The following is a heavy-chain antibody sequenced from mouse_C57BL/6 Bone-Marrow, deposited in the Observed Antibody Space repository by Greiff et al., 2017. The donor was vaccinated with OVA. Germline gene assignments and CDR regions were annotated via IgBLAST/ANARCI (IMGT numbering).Heavy chain of an antibody. J-gene: IGHJ1*03. D-gene: IGHD1-1*01. CDR3: TSCYYYGSSYWYFDV. Sequence: VQLQQSGAELVRPGASVTLSCKASGYTFTDYEMHWVKQTPVHGLEWIGAIDPETGGTAYNQKFKGKAILTADKSSSTAYMELRSLTSEDSAVYYCTSCYYYGSSYWYFDVWGTGTTVTVSS. CDR1: GYTFTDYE. CDR2: IDPETGGT. V-gene: IGHV1-15*01.